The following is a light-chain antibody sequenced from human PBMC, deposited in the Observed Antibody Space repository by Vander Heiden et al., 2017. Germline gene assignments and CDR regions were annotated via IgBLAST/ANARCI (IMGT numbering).Light chain of an antibody. Sequence: LIYSVSTLHTGVPSRFSGSGSGTDFTLNISSLQPDDSATYYCLQAPSFPPAFGGGTRLEI. CDR3: LQAPSFPPA. V-gene: IGKV1D-12*01. CDR2: SVS. J-gene: IGKJ4*01.